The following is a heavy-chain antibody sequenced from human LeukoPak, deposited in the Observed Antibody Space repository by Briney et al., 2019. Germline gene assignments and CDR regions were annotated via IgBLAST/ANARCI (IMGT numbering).Heavy chain of an antibody. CDR2: ISSSSSYI. Sequence: GGSLRLSCAASRFTLSSYSMNWVRQAPGKELEWVSSISSSSSYIYYADSVKGRFTISRDNAKNSLYLQMNSLRAEDTAVYYCASRYEQQLAIYYYYYGMDVWGQGTTVTVSS. D-gene: IGHD6-13*01. V-gene: IGHV3-21*01. CDR3: ASRYEQQLAIYYYYYGMDV. J-gene: IGHJ6*02. CDR1: RFTLSSYS.